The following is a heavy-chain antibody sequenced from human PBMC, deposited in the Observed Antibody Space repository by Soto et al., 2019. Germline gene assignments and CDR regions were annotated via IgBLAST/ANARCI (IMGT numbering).Heavy chain of an antibody. CDR2: IIPIFGTA. Sequence: QVQLVQSGAEVKKPGSSVKVSCKASGGTFSSYAISWVRQAPGQGPEWMGGIIPIFGTANYAQKFQGRVTIAADESTSTAYMELSSLRSEDTAVYYCVSSIVVVPAATPTGYYYYGMDVWGQGTTVTVSS. CDR1: GGTFSSYA. J-gene: IGHJ6*02. D-gene: IGHD2-2*01. V-gene: IGHV1-69*01. CDR3: VSSIVVVPAATPTGYYYYGMDV.